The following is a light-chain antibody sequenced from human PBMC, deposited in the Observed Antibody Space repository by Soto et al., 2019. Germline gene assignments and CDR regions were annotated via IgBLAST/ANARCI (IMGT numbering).Light chain of an antibody. V-gene: IGKV1-5*01. CDR1: QSINDW. CDR3: QQYNSYPWT. J-gene: IGKJ1*01. CDR2: DAS. Sequence: DIQMTHSPSTLSASVGDRVTITCRASQSINDWLAWYQQKPGKAPKLLIYDASSLESGVPSRFSGSGSGTEFTLTISSLQPDDFATYYCQQYNSYPWTFGQGTKVEIK.